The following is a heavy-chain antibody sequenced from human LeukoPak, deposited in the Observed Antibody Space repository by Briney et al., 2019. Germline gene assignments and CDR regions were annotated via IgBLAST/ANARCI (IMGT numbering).Heavy chain of an antibody. D-gene: IGHD2-21*02. J-gene: IGHJ4*02. Sequence: PSETLSLTCGVYGAPSSNYYWNWIRQPPGKGLEWIGETTHDGRTNYSPSLRGRATISGDTSKSQFSLKLYSVTAADTAVYYCAPIYGDFSDFDYWGLGTLVTVSS. CDR1: GAPSSNYY. V-gene: IGHV4-34*01. CDR3: APIYGDFSDFDY. CDR2: TTHDGRT.